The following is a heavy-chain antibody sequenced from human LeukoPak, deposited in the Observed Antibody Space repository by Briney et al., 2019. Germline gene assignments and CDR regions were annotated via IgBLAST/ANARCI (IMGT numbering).Heavy chain of an antibody. V-gene: IGHV4-34*01. D-gene: IGHD1-7*01. CDR2: INHSGST. J-gene: IGHJ5*02. CDR3: ARGVPRITGTTLLGWFDP. CDR1: GGSFSGYY. Sequence: SETLSLTCAVYGGSFSGYYWSWIRQPPGKGLEWIGEINHSGSTNYNPSLKSRVTISVDTSKNQFSLKLSSVTASDTAVYYCARGVPRITGTTLLGWFDPWGQGTLVTVSS.